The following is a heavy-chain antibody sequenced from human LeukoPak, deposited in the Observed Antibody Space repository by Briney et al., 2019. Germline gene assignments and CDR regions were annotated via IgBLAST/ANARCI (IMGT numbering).Heavy chain of an antibody. Sequence: GGSLRLSCVTSGFSFNRYSMNWVRQAPGKGPEWVSFISSSGSFIYYEDSVKGRFIITRDNAKNSLFLQLNSLRAEDTGVYYCARDQGSYTDYEVDYWGQGTLVTVSS. J-gene: IGHJ4*02. D-gene: IGHD5-12*01. CDR1: GFSFNRYS. CDR2: ISSSGSFI. CDR3: ARDQGSYTDYEVDY. V-gene: IGHV3-21*01.